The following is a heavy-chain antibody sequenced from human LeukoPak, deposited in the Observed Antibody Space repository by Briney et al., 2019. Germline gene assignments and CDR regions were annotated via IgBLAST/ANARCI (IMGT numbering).Heavy chain of an antibody. J-gene: IGHJ4*02. D-gene: IGHD3-9*01. CDR3: ARGAAEDYDILTGRIDY. Sequence: ASVKVPCKASGYTFTGYYMHWVRQAPGQGLEWMGWINPNSGGTNYAQKFQGRVTMTRDTSISTAYMELSRLRSDDTAVYYCARGAAEDYDILTGRIDYWGQGTLVTVSS. V-gene: IGHV1-2*02. CDR2: INPNSGGT. CDR1: GYTFTGYY.